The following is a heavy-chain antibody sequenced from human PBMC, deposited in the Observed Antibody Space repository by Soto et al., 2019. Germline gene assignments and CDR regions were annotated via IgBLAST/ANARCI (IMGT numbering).Heavy chain of an antibody. CDR3: ASSSNNAGPFDY. CDR1: GFTVSSNY. J-gene: IGHJ4*02. CDR2: IYSGGST. D-gene: IGHD1-20*01. Sequence: LRRSCAASGFTVSSNYMSWVRQAPGKGLEWVSVIYSGGSTYYADSVKGRFTISRDNSKNTLYLQMNSLRAEDTAVYYCASSSNNAGPFDYWGQGTMVTVSS. V-gene: IGHV3-53*01.